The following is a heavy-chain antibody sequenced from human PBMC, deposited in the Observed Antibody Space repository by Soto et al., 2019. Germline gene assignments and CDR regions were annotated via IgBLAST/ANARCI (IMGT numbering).Heavy chain of an antibody. CDR3: ARGGSLYWYFDL. Sequence: QVQLVQSGAAVKKPGASVKVSCKASGYTFTSYAMHWVRQAPGQRLEWMGWINAGNGNTKYSQKFQGRVTITRDTSASTAYMELSSLRSGDTAVYYCARGGSLYWYFDLWGRGTLVTVSS. D-gene: IGHD1-26*01. CDR2: INAGNGNT. J-gene: IGHJ2*01. V-gene: IGHV1-3*01. CDR1: GYTFTSYA.